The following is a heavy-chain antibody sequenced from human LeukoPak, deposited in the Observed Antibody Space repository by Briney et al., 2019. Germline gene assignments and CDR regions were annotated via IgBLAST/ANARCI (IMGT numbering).Heavy chain of an antibody. J-gene: IGHJ4*02. CDR3: AKERDYGPADY. D-gene: IGHD4/OR15-4a*01. CDR1: GFTFNNYA. V-gene: IGHV3-23*01. Sequence: GGSLRLSCAASGFTFNNYAMTWVRQAPGEGLEWVSGLSGSGGSTDYADSVKGRFTVSRDNSKNTLFLQMNSLRAEDTAIYYCAKERDYGPADYWGQGTLVTVSS. CDR2: LSGSGGST.